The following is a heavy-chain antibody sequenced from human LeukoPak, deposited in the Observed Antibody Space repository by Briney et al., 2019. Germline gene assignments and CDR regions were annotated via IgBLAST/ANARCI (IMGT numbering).Heavy chain of an antibody. D-gene: IGHD6-6*01. V-gene: IGHV3-23*01. CDR2: ISGSGVNT. Sequence: GGSLRLSCAASGFTFSNSAMSWVRQAPGKRLEWVSSISGSGVNTYYADSVKSRFTIFRDNSKNTLYLQMNSLRVEDTAVYYCAKEIVPPSGYYFDYWGQGTLVTVSS. CDR3: AKEIVPPSGYYFDY. J-gene: IGHJ4*02. CDR1: GFTFSNSA.